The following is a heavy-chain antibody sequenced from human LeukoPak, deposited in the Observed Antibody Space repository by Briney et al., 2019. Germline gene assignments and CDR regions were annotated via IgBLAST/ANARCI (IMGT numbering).Heavy chain of an antibody. V-gene: IGHV3-30*03. CDR2: ISYDGSNK. Sequence: PGGSLRLSCAASGFTFSSYGMHWVRQAPGKGLEWVAVISYDGSNKYYADSVKGRFTISRDNSKNTLYLQMNSLRAEDTAVYYCARKGVPAAMPGYFDYWGQGTLVTVSS. CDR3: ARKGVPAAMPGYFDY. D-gene: IGHD2-2*01. CDR1: GFTFSSYG. J-gene: IGHJ4*02.